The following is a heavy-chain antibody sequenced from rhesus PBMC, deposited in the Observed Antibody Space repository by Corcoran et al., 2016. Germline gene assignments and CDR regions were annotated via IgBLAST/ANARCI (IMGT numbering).Heavy chain of an antibody. V-gene: IGHV2-1*01. CDR2: IYWDDDR. Sequence: QVTLKESGPALVKPTETLTLTCTFSGFSLSTTGMGVGWIRQPPRKTLEWLAHIYWDDDRRYSTSLKSRLTLSKDTSKNQVVLTMTNMDPVDTATYYCARRLRYSGNSYYFDYWGQGVLVTVSS. D-gene: IGHD1S39*01. J-gene: IGHJ4*01. CDR1: GFSLSTTGMG. CDR3: ARRLRYSGNSYYFDY.